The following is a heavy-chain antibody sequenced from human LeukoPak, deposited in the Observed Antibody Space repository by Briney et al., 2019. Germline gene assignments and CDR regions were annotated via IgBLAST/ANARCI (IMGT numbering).Heavy chain of an antibody. J-gene: IGHJ3*02. CDR1: GGSISSYY. Sequence: SETLSLTCTVSGGSISSYYWSWIRQPAGKGLEWIGRIYTSGSTNYSPSPQSRVTMSVDTSKNQFSLKLSSVTAADTAVYYCARDRISAVADAFDIWGQGTMVTVSS. V-gene: IGHV4-4*07. CDR2: IYTSGST. D-gene: IGHD2/OR15-2a*01. CDR3: ARDRISAVADAFDI.